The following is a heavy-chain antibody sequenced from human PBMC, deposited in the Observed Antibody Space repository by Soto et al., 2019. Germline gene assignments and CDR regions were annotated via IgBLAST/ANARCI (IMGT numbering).Heavy chain of an antibody. CDR2: LNGGTGQT. CDR1: GYTFSTYA. CDR3: ARGKGMEENYFYYGLDI. J-gene: IGHJ6*02. Sequence: ASVKFSCKASGYTFSTYAMHCVRQAPGQSLEWMGWLNGGTGQTRYSQKFRDRVIITRDTSASTGYMELSSLTSEDTAVYYCARGKGMEENYFYYGLDIWGQGTTVTFS. V-gene: IGHV1-3*01. D-gene: IGHD1-1*01.